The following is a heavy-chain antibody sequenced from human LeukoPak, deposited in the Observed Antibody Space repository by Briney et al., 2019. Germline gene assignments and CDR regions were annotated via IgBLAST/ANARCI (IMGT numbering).Heavy chain of an antibody. J-gene: IGHJ4*02. CDR2: IYYGGST. CDR1: GGSISSYY. V-gene: IGHV4-59*08. D-gene: IGHD1-26*01. Sequence: SETLSLTCTVSGGSISSYYWSWIRQPPGKGLEWLGYIYYGGSTNYNPSLKSRVTISVDTSKDQFSLKLSSVTAADAAVYYCASSVGSTDYWGQGTLVTVSS. CDR3: ASSVGSTDY.